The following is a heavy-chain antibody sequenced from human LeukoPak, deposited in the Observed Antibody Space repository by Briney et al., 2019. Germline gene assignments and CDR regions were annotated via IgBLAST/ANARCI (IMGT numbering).Heavy chain of an antibody. CDR1: GFTFSKYA. V-gene: IGHV3-64*01. CDR3: ARVGGFCSGGARNPGGYDM. J-gene: IGHJ3*02. Sequence: GGSLRLSCAASGFTFSKYAMHWVRQAPGKGLEYVSAISSDGGSTYYPNSLKGRFTISRDNSKNMLFLQMGSLRAEDTAVYYCARVGGFCSGGARNPGGYDMWGQGTTVTVSS. CDR2: ISSDGGST. D-gene: IGHD2-15*01.